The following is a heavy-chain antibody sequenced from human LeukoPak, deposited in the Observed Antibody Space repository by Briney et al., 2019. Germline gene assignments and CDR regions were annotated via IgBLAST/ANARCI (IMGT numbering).Heavy chain of an antibody. D-gene: IGHD2-2*01. V-gene: IGHV1-2*06. CDR3: ARDQGYCSSTSCYRYYYYMDV. J-gene: IGHJ6*03. CDR1: GYTFTGYY. Sequence: GASVKVSCKASGYTFTGYYMHWVRQAPGQGLEWMGRINPNSGGTNYAQKFQGRVTMTRYTSISTAYMELSRLRSDDTAVYYCARDQGYCSSTSCYRYYYYMDVWGKGTTVTVSS. CDR2: INPNSGGT.